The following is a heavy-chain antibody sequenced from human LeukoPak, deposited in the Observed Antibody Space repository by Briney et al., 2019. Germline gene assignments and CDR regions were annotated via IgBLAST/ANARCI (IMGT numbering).Heavy chain of an antibody. J-gene: IGHJ6*03. Sequence: PSETPSLTCTVSDGSISSYYWSGIRQPPGKGLEWIGYIYTSGSTNYNPSLKSRVTISVDTSKNQFSLKLSSVTAADTAVYYCARLGVYNYYYYYMDVWGKGTMVTVSS. CDR1: DGSISSYY. CDR2: IYTSGST. V-gene: IGHV4-4*09. CDR3: ARLGVYNYYYYYMDV. D-gene: IGHD2-8*01.